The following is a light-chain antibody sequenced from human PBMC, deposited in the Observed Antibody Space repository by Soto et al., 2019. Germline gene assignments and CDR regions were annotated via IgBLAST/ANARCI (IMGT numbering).Light chain of an antibody. CDR2: GAS. CDR1: QSVSGSY. CDR3: HQYYNRPPWT. Sequence: EIVLTQSPGTLSLSPGERATLSCRASQSVSGSYLAWYQQKPGQAPRLLIYGASSRATGIPDRFRGSRSGTDFTLTISSLQPEDSATYYCHQYYNRPPWTFGQGTKVDIK. V-gene: IGKV3-20*01. J-gene: IGKJ1*01.